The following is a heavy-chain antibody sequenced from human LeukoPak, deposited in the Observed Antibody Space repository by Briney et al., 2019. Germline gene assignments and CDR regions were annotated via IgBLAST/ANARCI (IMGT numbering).Heavy chain of an antibody. V-gene: IGHV3-64D*06. CDR1: GFTFSSYA. D-gene: IGHD1-26*01. CDR3: VKVLWAEWELRHYGMDV. Sequence: GGSLRLSCSASGFTFSSYAMHWVRQAPGKGLEYVSAISSNGGSTYYADSVKGRFTISRGNSKNTLYLQMSSLRAEDTAVYYCVKVLWAEWELRHYGMDVWGQGTTVTVSS. CDR2: ISSNGGST. J-gene: IGHJ6*02.